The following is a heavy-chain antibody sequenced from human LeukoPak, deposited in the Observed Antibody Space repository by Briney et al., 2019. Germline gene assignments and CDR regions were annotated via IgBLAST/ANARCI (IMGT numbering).Heavy chain of an antibody. CDR1: GFTFSNAW. V-gene: IGHV3-15*01. CDR3: TTRIAAAAHFDY. Sequence: GGSLRLSCAASGFTFSNAWMSWVRQAPGKGLEWVGRIKSKTDGGTTDYAAPVKGRFTISRNDSKNTLYLQMNSLKTEDTAVYYCTTRIAAAAHFDYWGQGTLVTVSS. D-gene: IGHD6-13*01. CDR2: IKSKTDGGTT. J-gene: IGHJ4*02.